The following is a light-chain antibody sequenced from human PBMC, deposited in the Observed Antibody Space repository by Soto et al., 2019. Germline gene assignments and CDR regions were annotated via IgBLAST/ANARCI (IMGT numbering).Light chain of an antibody. Sequence: TQSPGTLSLSPGERATLSCRASQTVRNNYLAWYQQKPGKAPNLLIYAASSLQSGVPSRFSGSGSGTDFTLTISSLQPEDFATYFCQQSYITPAGFGGGTKVEIK. J-gene: IGKJ4*01. CDR3: QQSYITPAG. V-gene: IGKV1-39*01. CDR2: AAS. CDR1: QTVRNNY.